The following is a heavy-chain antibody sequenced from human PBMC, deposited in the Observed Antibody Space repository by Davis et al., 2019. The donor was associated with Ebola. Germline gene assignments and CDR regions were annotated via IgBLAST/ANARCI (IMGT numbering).Heavy chain of an antibody. V-gene: IGHV3-30*02. CDR3: AKDEGYCSSTSCYSYYYGMDV. D-gene: IGHD2-2*01. CDR1: GFIFSAYA. CDR2: IWFDGSYK. J-gene: IGHJ6*02. Sequence: GESLKISCAASGFIFSAYAMHWVRQAPGKGLEWVAVIWFDGSYKYYADSVKGRFTISRDDSKNTLYLQMNSLRAEDTAVYYCAKDEGYCSSTSCYSYYYGMDVWGQGTTVTVSS.